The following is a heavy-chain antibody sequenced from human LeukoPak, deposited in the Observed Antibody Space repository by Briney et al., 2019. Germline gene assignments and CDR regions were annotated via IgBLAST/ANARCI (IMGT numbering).Heavy chain of an antibody. J-gene: IGHJ4*02. V-gene: IGHV5-51*01. D-gene: IGHD6-13*01. CDR3: AGHGIGTSSWPGAFDY. CDR2: IYPDNSDT. Sequence: GESLKISCKGSGNNFTNYWIAWVRQMPGKGLEWMGIIYPDNSDTRYSPSFQGQVTISADKSTSTAYLQWSSLKASDTAMYYCAGHGIGTSSWPGAFDYWGQGTLVTVSS. CDR1: GNNFTNYW.